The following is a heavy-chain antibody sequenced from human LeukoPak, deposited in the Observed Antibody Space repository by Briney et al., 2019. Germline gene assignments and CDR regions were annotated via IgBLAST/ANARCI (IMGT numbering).Heavy chain of an antibody. CDR3: AEDLGYDGDYFDY. V-gene: IGHV3-23*01. D-gene: IGHD5-12*01. CDR2: ISGSGGST. Sequence: PGGSLRLSCAASGFTFSSYAMSWVRQAPGKGLEWVSAISGSGGSTYYADSVKGRFTISRDNSKNTLYLQMNSLRAEDTAVYYCAEDLGYDGDYFDYWGQGTLVTVSS. J-gene: IGHJ4*02. CDR1: GFTFSSYA.